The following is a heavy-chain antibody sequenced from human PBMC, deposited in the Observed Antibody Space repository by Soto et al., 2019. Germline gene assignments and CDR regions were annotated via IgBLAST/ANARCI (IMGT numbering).Heavy chain of an antibody. CDR1: GGSISSYY. J-gene: IGHJ6*03. CDR2: IYYSGST. D-gene: IGHD3-3*01. Sequence: PSETLSLTCTVSGGSISSYYWSWIRQPPGKGLEWIGYIYYSGSTNYNPSLKSRVTISVDTSKNQFSLKLNSVTAADTAVYYCARATPFYYDFWSGYYTPDYYYYMDVWGKGTTVTVSS. V-gene: IGHV4-59*01. CDR3: ARATPFYYDFWSGYYTPDYYYYMDV.